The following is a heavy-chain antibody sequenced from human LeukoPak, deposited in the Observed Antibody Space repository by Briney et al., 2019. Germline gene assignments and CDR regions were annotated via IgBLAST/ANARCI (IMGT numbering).Heavy chain of an antibody. V-gene: IGHV4-59*01. Sequence: PSETLSLTCTVSGGSISSYYWSWIRQPPGKGLEWSGYIYYSGSTNYNPSLKSRVTISVDTSKNQFSLKLSSVTAADTAVYYCAARGAAAGKSDYWGQGTLVTVSS. CDR2: IYYSGST. J-gene: IGHJ4*02. CDR1: GGSISSYY. CDR3: AARGAAAGKSDY. D-gene: IGHD6-13*01.